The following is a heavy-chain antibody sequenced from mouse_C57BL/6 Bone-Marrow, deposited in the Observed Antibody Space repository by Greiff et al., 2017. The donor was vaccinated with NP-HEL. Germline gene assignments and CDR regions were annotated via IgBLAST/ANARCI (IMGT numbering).Heavy chain of an antibody. CDR1: GFTFTDYY. V-gene: IGHV7-3*01. CDR2: IRNKANGYTT. J-gene: IGHJ4*01. CDR3: ARAIYTENTDAPFYVMYN. D-gene: IGHD1-2*01. Sequence: EVKLVESGGGLVQPGGSLSLSCAASGFTFTDYYMSWVRQPPGKALEWLGFIRNKANGYTTEYSASVKGRFTISRDNSQSILYLQLNALRAEDSAPYFCARAIYTENTDAPFYVMYNWGEGTPHTVSS.